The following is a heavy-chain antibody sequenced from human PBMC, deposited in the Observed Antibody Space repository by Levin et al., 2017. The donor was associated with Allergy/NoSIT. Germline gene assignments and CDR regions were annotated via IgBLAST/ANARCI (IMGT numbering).Heavy chain of an antibody. D-gene: IGHD3-10*01. CDR1: GFSIFTTGGYY. V-gene: IGHV4-31*03. CDR3: ARAMVRGVILPYFEY. J-gene: IGHJ4*02. Sequence: PSETLSLTCTVSGFSIFTTGGYYWSWIRQHPGKGLEWIGYIYYSGSTYYNPSLETRLAMSVDTSKNQFSLKLSSVTAADTAVYFCARAMVRGVILPYFEYWGQGILVAVSS. CDR2: IYYSGST.